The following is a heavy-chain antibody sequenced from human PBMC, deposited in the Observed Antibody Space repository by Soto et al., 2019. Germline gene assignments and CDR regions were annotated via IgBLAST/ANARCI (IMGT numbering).Heavy chain of an antibody. D-gene: IGHD3-16*01. CDR1: GYIFVNYG. Sequence: QVQLVQSGDEVKKPGASVKVSCKASGYIFVNYGIAWVRQAPGQGLEWMGWISTYTGNTNSATQVQGRLTMTTDTSTSTAYMELGSLTSDDTAVYYCVMVDNYVTPTPQDVWGQGTTVTVSS. V-gene: IGHV1-18*01. CDR3: VMVDNYVTPTPQDV. J-gene: IGHJ6*02. CDR2: ISTYTGNT.